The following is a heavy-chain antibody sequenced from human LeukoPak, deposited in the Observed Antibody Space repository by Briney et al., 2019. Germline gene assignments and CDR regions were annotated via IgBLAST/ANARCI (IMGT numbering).Heavy chain of an antibody. CDR2: IYHSGST. Sequence: SETLSLTCTVSGYSISSGYYWGWIRQPPGKGLEWIGSIYHSGSTYYNPSLESRVTISVDTSKNQFSLKLSSVTAADTAVYYCAREWSSGPYYFDYWGQGTLVTVSS. D-gene: IGHD6-19*01. V-gene: IGHV4-38-2*02. CDR1: GYSISSGYY. CDR3: AREWSSGPYYFDY. J-gene: IGHJ4*02.